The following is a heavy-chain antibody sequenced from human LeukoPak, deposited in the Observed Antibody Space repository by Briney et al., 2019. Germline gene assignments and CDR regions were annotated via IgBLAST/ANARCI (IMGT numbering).Heavy chain of an antibody. CDR1: GFTFSRYA. Sequence: GGSLRLSCAPSGFTFSRYAMSWVRHAPGKGLEWVSTVSGSGDSAYYADSVKGRFTMSRDNSKNTVYLQMNSLRAEDTAVYYCAKAAIYGYYSWFVALGQGTLVTVCS. CDR2: VSGSGDSA. J-gene: IGHJ5*02. V-gene: IGHV3-23*01. D-gene: IGHD4-17*01. CDR3: AKAAIYGYYSWFVA.